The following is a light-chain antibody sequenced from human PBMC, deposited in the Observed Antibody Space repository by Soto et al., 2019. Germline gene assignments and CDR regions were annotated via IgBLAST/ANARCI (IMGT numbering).Light chain of an antibody. CDR3: QQYNDWPPVT. Sequence: EIVMTQSPATLSVSPGERATLSCRASQSIRSNLAWYQQKPGQAPRLLIYCASTRATGIPARFSGSGSGTEFTLTITSLESEDFAVYFCQQYNDWPPVTFGQGTTVEIK. J-gene: IGKJ1*01. CDR1: QSIRSN. V-gene: IGKV3-15*01. CDR2: CAS.